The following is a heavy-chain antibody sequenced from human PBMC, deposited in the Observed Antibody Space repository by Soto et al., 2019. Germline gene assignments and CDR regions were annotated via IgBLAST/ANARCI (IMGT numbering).Heavy chain of an antibody. V-gene: IGHV4-31*03. CDR2: IYRSGNT. J-gene: IGHJ4*02. Sequence: SETLSLTCTVSGGSISSGGYYWSWIRQHPGKGLEWIGYIYRSGNTFYNPSLKSRVIISVDTSKNQFSLRLRSVTAADTAVYYCAREGDLGAYYFDYWGQGTLVTVSS. CDR3: AREGDLGAYYFDY. CDR1: GGSISSGGYY. D-gene: IGHD3-16*01.